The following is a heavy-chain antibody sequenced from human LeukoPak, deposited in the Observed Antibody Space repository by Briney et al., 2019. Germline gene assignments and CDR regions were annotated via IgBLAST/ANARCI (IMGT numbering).Heavy chain of an antibody. CDR1: GGTFSSYA. V-gene: IGHV1-69*01. J-gene: IGHJ4*02. D-gene: IGHD6-13*01. CDR2: IIPIFGTA. Sequence: SSVKVSCKASGGTFSSYAISWVRQAPGQGLEWMGGIIPIFGTANYAQKFQGRVTITADESTSTAYMELSSLRSEDTAVYYCARDRRYSSSWPGYFDYWGPGNPGHRLL. CDR3: ARDRRYSSSWPGYFDY.